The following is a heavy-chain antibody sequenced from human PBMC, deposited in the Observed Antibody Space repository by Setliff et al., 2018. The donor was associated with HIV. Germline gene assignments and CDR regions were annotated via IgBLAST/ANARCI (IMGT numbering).Heavy chain of an antibody. J-gene: IGHJ6*03. CDR3: ARAKGYDYYMDV. V-gene: IGHV4-61*02. CDR2: IYTSGST. CDR1: GGSISSGSYY. D-gene: IGHD2-15*01. Sequence: TLSLTCTVSGGSISSGSYYWSWIRQPAGKGLEWIGRIYTSGSTNYNPSLKSRVTISRDTSKNQFSLKLTSVTAADTAVFFCARAKGYDYYMDVWGTGTTVTVSS.